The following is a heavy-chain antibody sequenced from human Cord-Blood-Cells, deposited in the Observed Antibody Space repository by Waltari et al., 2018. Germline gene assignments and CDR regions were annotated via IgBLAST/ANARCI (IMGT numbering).Heavy chain of an antibody. D-gene: IGHD3-16*02. V-gene: IGHV1-2*02. CDR3: ARGIDFMITFGGVIANWFDP. J-gene: IGHJ5*02. CDR2: INPNSGGT. CDR1: AYTFTGYS. Sequence: QVQPVPSGAEVKKPGAAVKVSCKACAYTFTGYSMHWVRQDPGRGLARMGWINPNSGGTNYAQKFQGRVTMTRDTSISTAYMELSRRRSDDTAVYYCARGIDFMITFGGVIANWFDPWGQGTLVTVSS.